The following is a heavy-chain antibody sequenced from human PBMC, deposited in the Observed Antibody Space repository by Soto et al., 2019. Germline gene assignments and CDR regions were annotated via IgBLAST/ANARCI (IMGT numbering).Heavy chain of an antibody. V-gene: IGHV1-69*12. CDR2: IIPIFGTT. Sequence: QVQLVQSGAEVKKPGSSVKVSCKASGGTFSSYAISWVRQAPGQGLEWMGGIIPIFGTTNDAQKFQGRVTITGDESTSTAYMELISLGSEDAAVYYCASERGIRPNYFDYWGQGTLVTVSS. CDR3: ASERGIRPNYFDY. CDR1: GGTFSSYA. J-gene: IGHJ4*02. D-gene: IGHD3-16*01.